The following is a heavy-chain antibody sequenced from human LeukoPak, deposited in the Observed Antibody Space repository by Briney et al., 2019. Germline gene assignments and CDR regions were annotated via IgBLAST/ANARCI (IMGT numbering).Heavy chain of an antibody. D-gene: IGHD6-19*01. CDR3: ARPTSSGWYSSYHFDS. CDR1: GSKFSSFS. V-gene: IGHV3-21*03. J-gene: IGHJ4*02. Sequence: GGPWSSSCEAFGSKFSSFSINWVRKPQGKGLGWASSIISSSTYIYYADSVKGRFTISRDNSKNTLYLQMNSLRGDDTALYYCARPTSSGWYSSYHFDSWGQGTLVTVSS. CDR2: IISSSTYI.